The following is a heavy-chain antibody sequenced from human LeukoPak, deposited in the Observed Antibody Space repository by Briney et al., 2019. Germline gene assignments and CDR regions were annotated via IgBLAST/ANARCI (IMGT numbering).Heavy chain of an antibody. CDR2: IYHSGNT. D-gene: IGHD3-3*01. V-gene: IGHV4-4*02. Sequence: PSETLSLTCTVSGGSISSNNWWNWVRQPPGKGLEWIGEIYHSGNTNYNPSLKRRVTISVDKSMSQFSLRLTSVTAADTAVYYCARAQPLRITISGVVTRDMGHFAYWGQGILVTVSS. CDR3: ARAQPLRITISGVVTRDMGHFAY. J-gene: IGHJ4*02. CDR1: GGSISSNNW.